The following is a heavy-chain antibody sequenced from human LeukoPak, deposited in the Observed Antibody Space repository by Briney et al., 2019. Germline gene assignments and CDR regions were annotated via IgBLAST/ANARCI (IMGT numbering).Heavy chain of an antibody. CDR2: ISYDGSNK. J-gene: IGHJ4*02. CDR1: GFTFSSYA. D-gene: IGHD3-16*01. Sequence: GGSLRLSCAASGFTFSSYAMHWVRQAPGKGLEWVAVISYDGSNKYYADSVKGRFTISRDNSRNTLYLQMNSLRAEDTAVYYCAFLRRGAFDYWGQGTLVTVSS. V-gene: IGHV3-30*04. CDR3: AFLRRGAFDY.